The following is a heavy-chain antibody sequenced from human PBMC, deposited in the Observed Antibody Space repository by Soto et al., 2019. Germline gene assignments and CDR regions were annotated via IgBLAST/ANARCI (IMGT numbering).Heavy chain of an antibody. Sequence: ASVEVSCKASGYTFTSYGISWVRQAPGQGLEWMGWISAYNGNTNYAQKLQGRVTMTTDTSTSTAYMELRSLRSDDTAVYYCARDXKMVRGVIITGYYGMDVWGPGTTVTVSS. CDR2: ISAYNGNT. CDR3: ARDXKMVRGVIITGYYGMDV. CDR1: GYTFTSYG. D-gene: IGHD3-10*01. V-gene: IGHV1-18*04. J-gene: IGHJ6*02.